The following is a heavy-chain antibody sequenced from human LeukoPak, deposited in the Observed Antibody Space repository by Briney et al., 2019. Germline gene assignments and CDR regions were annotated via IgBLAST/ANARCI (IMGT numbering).Heavy chain of an antibody. D-gene: IGHD3-22*01. CDR1: GGTFSSYA. J-gene: IGHJ6*03. V-gene: IGHV1-69*05. Sequence: SVKVSCKASGGTFSSYATSWVRQAPGQGLEWMGRIIPIFGTANYAQKFQGRVTITTDESTSTAYMELSSLRSEDTAVYYCARGNLSDGSGYYYPYYYYYMDVWGKGTTVTVSS. CDR2: IIPIFGTA. CDR3: ARGNLSDGSGYYYPYYYYYMDV.